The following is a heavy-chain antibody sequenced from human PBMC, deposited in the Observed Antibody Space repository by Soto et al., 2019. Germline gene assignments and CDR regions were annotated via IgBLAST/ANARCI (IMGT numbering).Heavy chain of an antibody. V-gene: IGHV5-51*01. D-gene: IGHD3-9*01. Sequence: GESLKISCKGSGYSFLNYWIGWVRQMPGKDLEWIGIIYPDDSETRYSPSFQGRVTISVDKSISTAYLQWSSLKASDTAMYYCARLANVLRYFDWPKHYYYYYRMDVRGQRTTVTVSS. CDR2: IYPDDSET. CDR1: GYSFLNYW. J-gene: IGHJ6*02. CDR3: ARLANVLRYFDWPKHYYYYYRMDV.